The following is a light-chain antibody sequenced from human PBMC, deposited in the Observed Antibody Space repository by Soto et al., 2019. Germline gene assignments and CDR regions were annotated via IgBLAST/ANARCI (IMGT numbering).Light chain of an antibody. V-gene: IGKV3-20*01. CDR3: QHYGSTFT. CDR2: GAS. J-gene: IGKJ4*01. CDR1: QSVSSSY. Sequence: EIVLTQSPGTLSLSPGERATLSCRASQSVSSSYLAWYQQKPGQAPRLLIYGASSRATGIPDRFSVSGSGTDFTLTISRLEPEDFAVYYCQHYGSTFTFGGGTKVEIK.